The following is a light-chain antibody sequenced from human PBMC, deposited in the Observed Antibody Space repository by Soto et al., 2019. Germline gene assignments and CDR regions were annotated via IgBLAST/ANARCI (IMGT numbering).Light chain of an antibody. J-gene: IGKJ1*01. CDR2: GAS. Sequence: EIVMTQSPATLSVSPGERVTLSCRASQSVSSNLAWYQQKPGQAPRLLIYGASTRATGIPARFSGSGSGTEFTLTISSLQSEDFAVYYCQQSYNWRTFGQGTKVDIK. V-gene: IGKV3-15*01. CDR1: QSVSSN. CDR3: QQSYNWRT.